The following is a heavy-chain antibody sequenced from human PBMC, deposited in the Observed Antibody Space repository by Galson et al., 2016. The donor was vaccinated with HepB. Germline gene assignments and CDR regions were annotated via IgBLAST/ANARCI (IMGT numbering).Heavy chain of an antibody. V-gene: IGHV3-23*01. CDR2: ISGTGDST. D-gene: IGHD3-22*01. Sequence: SLRLSCAASGFTFTSYVLSWVRQAPGKGLQWVSSISGTGDSTFYADSVKGRFTISRDKSKNTLYLQMNSLRAEDTAVYYWAKSIRGDDYYPFYYYSMDVWGQGTLVAVSS. CDR3: AKSIRGDDYYPFYYYSMDV. CDR1: GFTFTSYV. J-gene: IGHJ4*02.